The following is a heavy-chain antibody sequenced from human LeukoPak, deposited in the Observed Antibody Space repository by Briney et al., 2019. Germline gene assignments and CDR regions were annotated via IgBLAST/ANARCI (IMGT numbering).Heavy chain of an antibody. D-gene: IGHD6-13*01. J-gene: IGHJ5*02. CDR1: GGSVSGSYYY. CDR3: ARSTAADGPTQNWFDP. Sequence: SETLSLTCTVSGGSVSGSYYYWGWIRQPPGKGLDWIGSFYYSGTTYYNPSLKSRVTISVDTSKSQFSLKLTSLTAADTAVYYCARSTAADGPTQNWFDPWGQGTLVSVS. CDR2: FYYSGTT. V-gene: IGHV4-39*01.